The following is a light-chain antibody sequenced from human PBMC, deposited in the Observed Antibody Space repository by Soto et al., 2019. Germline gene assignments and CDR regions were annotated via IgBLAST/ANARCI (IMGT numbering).Light chain of an antibody. CDR3: ATWDDILNGVG. CDR2: MSS. J-gene: IGLJ2*01. V-gene: IGLV1-44*01. CDR1: SSKIGSNI. Sequence: QSVLTQSPSASGTPGQRVTISCSGSSSKIGSNIVNWYQQFPGMAPKLLIYMSSHRPSGVPDRYSGSMSGSSASLAISGLQSDDEATYYCATWDDILNGVGVGGGAQRTVL.